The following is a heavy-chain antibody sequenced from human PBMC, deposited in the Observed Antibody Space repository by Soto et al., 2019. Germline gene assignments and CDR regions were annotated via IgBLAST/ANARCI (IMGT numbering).Heavy chain of an antibody. CDR1: GYTFTNYG. CDR2: ISANSGQT. CDR3: ARDLRWVCGGGSCCTKEGDYGMDV. J-gene: IGHJ6*02. V-gene: IGHV1-18*01. D-gene: IGHD2-15*01. Sequence: QVQLVQSGAEVTNPGASVKVSCKASGYTFTNYGLSWLRRAPGQGLEWMGWISANSGQTRYAQNLRGRVTMTTDTPASPAHMELRSLTADATAVYYCARDLRWVCGGGSCCTKEGDYGMDVWGQGTTVTVSS.